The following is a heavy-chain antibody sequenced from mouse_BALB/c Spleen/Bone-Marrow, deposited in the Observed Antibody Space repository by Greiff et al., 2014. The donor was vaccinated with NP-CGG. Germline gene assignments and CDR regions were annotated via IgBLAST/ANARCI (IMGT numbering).Heavy chain of an antibody. CDR3: ARDAYRYAMDY. CDR1: GFTFTDYY. Sequence: VQLKESGGGLARPGGSLRLSCATSGFTFTDYYMSWVRQPPGKALEWVGFIRNKANGYTTEYSVSVKGRFTNSRDNSQSILYLQMNTLRAEDSATYYCARDAYRYAMDYWGQGTSVTVSS. CDR2: IRNKANGYTT. D-gene: IGHD2-14*01. J-gene: IGHJ4*01. V-gene: IGHV7-3*02.